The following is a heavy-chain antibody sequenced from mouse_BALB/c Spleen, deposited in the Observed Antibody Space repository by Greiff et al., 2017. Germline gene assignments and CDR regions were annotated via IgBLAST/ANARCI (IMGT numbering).Heavy chain of an antibody. V-gene: IGHV3-2*02. CDR3: ARSPYYGSSHYAMDY. J-gene: IGHJ4*01. CDR2: ISYSGST. Sequence: EVKLVESGPGLVKPSQSLSLTCTVTGYSITSDYAWNWIRQFPGNKLEWMGYISYSGSTSYNPSLKSRISITRDTSKNQFFLQLNSVTTEDTATYYCARSPYYGSSHYAMDYWGQGTSVTVSS. D-gene: IGHD1-1*01. CDR1: GYSITSDYA.